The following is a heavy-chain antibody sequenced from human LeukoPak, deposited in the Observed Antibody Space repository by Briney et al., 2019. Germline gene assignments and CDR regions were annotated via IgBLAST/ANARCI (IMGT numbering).Heavy chain of an antibody. CDR3: ARYFDWLLYLDY. D-gene: IGHD3-9*01. J-gene: IGHJ4*02. CDR2: IWYDGSNK. CDR1: GFTFSSYG. V-gene: IGHV3-33*01. Sequence: SGGSLRLSCAASGFTFSSYGMHWVRQAPGKGLEWVAVIWYDGSNKYYADSVKGRFTISRDNSKNTLYLQMNSLRAEDTAVYYCARYFDWLLYLDYWGQGTLVTVSS.